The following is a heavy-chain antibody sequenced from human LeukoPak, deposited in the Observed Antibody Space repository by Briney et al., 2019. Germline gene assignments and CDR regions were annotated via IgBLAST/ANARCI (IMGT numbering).Heavy chain of an antibody. V-gene: IGHV1-24*01. CDR3: TTGIPEYYYDSSGHDPRDY. CDR1: GYTLTELS. D-gene: IGHD3-22*01. J-gene: IGHJ4*02. CDR2: FDPEKGET. Sequence: ASVKVSCKVSGYTLTELSMHWVRQAPGKGFEWMGRFDPEKGETIYAQKFQGRVTMTEDTSTDTAYMELSSLRSEDTAVYYCTTGIPEYYYDSSGHDPRDYWGQGTLVTVSS.